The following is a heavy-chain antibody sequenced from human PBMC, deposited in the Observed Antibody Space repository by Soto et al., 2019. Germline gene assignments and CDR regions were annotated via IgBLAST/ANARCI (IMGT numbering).Heavy chain of an antibody. J-gene: IGHJ6*02. V-gene: IGHV4-39*01. Sequence: SETLSLTCTVSGGSITSSSFYWGWIRQPPGKGLEWIGSIYYTGSTYYNPSLKSRVTISVDTSKNQFSLMMSSVTAADTAVYYCATHHGDYAYFSLYYGMDVWGQGTTVTVSS. CDR1: GGSITSSSFY. CDR2: IYYTGST. D-gene: IGHD4-17*01. CDR3: ATHHGDYAYFSLYYGMDV.